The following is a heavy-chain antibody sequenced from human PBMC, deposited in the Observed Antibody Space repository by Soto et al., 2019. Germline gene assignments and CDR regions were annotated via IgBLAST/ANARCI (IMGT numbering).Heavy chain of an antibody. CDR1: GGTFSSYA. V-gene: IGHV1-69*13. Sequence: RASVKVSCKASGGTFSSYAISWVRQAPGQGLEWMGGIIPIFGTANYAQKFQGRVTITADESTSTAYMELSSLRSEDTAVYYCARGDSSGYYYSRYWGQGTLVTVSS. J-gene: IGHJ4*02. D-gene: IGHD3-22*01. CDR3: ARGDSSGYYYSRY. CDR2: IIPIFGTA.